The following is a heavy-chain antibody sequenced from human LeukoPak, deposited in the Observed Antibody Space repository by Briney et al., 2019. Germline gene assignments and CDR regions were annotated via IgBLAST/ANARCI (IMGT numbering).Heavy chain of an antibody. CDR2: IGRSGGST. Sequence: GGSLRLSCAASGFTFSSYAMSWVRQAPGTGLEWVSAIGRSGGSTYYADSVKGRFTISRDNSKNTLYLQMSSLRAEDTAVYYCAKEPYDGGSFDLWGRGTLVTVSS. CDR1: GFTFSSYA. D-gene: IGHD3-16*01. CDR3: AKEPYDGGSFDL. V-gene: IGHV3-23*01. J-gene: IGHJ2*01.